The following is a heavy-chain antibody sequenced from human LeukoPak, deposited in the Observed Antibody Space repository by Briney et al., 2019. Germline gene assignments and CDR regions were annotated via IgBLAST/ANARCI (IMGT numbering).Heavy chain of an antibody. V-gene: IGHV3-9*01. CDR1: GFTFDDYA. CDR2: ITWNSVSI. CDR3: AKDSYGGNAFDY. D-gene: IGHD4-23*01. J-gene: IGHJ4*02. Sequence: GGSLRLSCAASGFTFDDYAMHWVRQAPGKGLEWVAGITWNSVSIAYADSVKGRFTISRDNAKNSPSLQMNSLRPEDTALYYCAKDSYGGNAFDYWGQGTLVIVSS.